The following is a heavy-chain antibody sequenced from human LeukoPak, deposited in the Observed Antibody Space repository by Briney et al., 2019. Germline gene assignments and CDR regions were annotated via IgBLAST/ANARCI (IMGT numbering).Heavy chain of an antibody. Sequence: GGSLRLSCAASGFTFSSYAMSWVRQAPGKGLEWVSAISGSGDIFYADSVKGRSTISRDKSENTLYLQMDSLRAEDTALYYCAKHYYDVSGYYYPFDSWGPGTLVTVSS. CDR3: AKHYYDVSGYYYPFDS. J-gene: IGHJ4*02. D-gene: IGHD3-22*01. CDR2: ISGSGDI. V-gene: IGHV3-23*01. CDR1: GFTFSSYA.